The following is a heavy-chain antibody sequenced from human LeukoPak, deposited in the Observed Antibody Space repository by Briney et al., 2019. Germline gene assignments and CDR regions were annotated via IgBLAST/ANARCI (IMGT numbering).Heavy chain of an antibody. CDR2: ISGSGGST. CDR3: TTDLGPYYDILTGYYFFDY. Sequence: GGSLRLSCAASGFTFSSYSMNWVRQAPGKGLEWVSAISGSGGSTYYADSVKGRFTISRDNSKNTLYLQMNSLKTEDTAVYYCTTDLGPYYDILTGYYFFDYWGQGTLVTVSS. J-gene: IGHJ4*02. D-gene: IGHD3-9*01. CDR1: GFTFSSYS. V-gene: IGHV3-23*01.